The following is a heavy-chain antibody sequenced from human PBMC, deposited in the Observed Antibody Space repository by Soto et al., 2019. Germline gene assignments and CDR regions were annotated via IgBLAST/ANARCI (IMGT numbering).Heavy chain of an antibody. CDR3: ARRSVGSGWHGGWFDP. D-gene: IGHD6-19*01. Sequence: QVQLQESGPGLVKPSETLSLTCTVSGGSISSYYWSWIRQPPGKGLEWIGYIYYSGSTNYNPSLKSRVTISVDTSKNQFSLKLSSVTAADTAVYYCARRSVGSGWHGGWFDPWGQGTLVTVSS. J-gene: IGHJ5*02. CDR2: IYYSGST. CDR1: GGSISSYY. V-gene: IGHV4-59*01.